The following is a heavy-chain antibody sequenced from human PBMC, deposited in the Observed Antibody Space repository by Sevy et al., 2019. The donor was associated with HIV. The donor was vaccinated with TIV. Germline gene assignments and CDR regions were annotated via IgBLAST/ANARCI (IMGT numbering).Heavy chain of an antibody. CDR2: ISFDGYTS. CDR1: GFTFSHFS. Sequence: GGSLRLSCAASGFTFSHFSMYWVRQAPGKGLEWVALISFDGYTSSYADSVRGRFTISRDNTKDTLYLQMNSLTLDDTAFYYCARPPTPYGDYDYYFDYWGQGTLVTVSS. V-gene: IGHV3-30-3*01. J-gene: IGHJ4*02. D-gene: IGHD4-17*01. CDR3: ARPPTPYGDYDYYFDY.